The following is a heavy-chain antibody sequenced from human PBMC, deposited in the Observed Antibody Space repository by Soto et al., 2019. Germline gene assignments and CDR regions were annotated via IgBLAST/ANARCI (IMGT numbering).Heavy chain of an antibody. CDR1: GGSISSSSYY. J-gene: IGHJ6*02. V-gene: IGHV4-39*01. CDR2: LYYSGST. Sequence: QLQLQESGPGLVKPSETLSLTCTVSGGSISSSSYYWGWIRQPPGKGLEWIGSLYYSGSTYYNPSLKSRVTISEDTAKNQFSLKVRSVTAADTAVYYGARHEDVWGQGTTVTVSS. CDR3: ARHEDV.